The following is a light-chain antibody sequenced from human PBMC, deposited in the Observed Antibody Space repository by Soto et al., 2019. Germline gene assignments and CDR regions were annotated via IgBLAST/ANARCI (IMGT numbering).Light chain of an antibody. CDR3: QQYGGSPRT. CDR2: RAS. V-gene: IGKV3-20*01. J-gene: IGKJ1*01. CDR1: QSLSGNY. Sequence: EIVVTQSPATLSVAPGQRATLSCRASQSLSGNYLAWYQQKPGQAPRVLIYRASIRATGISDRFSGSGSGTDFTLTISRLEPEDFAVYYCQQYGGSPRTFGQGTKVDIK.